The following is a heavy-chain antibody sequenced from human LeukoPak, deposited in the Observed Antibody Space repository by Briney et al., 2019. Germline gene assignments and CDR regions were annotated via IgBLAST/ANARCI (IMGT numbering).Heavy chain of an antibody. CDR2: VHYSGSS. Sequence: SETLSLTCTVSGGSFTDYFWSWLRQPPGKGLEWIGYVHYSGSSYYNPSLESRVTISVDTSKSQFSLSLSSVTAADTAVYYCARYNYGDPDYWGQGTLVTVSS. D-gene: IGHD4-17*01. V-gene: IGHV4-59*12. CDR3: ARYNYGDPDY. CDR1: GGSFTDYF. J-gene: IGHJ4*02.